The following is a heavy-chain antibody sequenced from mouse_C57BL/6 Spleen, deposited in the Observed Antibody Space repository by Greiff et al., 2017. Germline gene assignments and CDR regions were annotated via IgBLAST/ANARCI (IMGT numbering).Heavy chain of an antibody. D-gene: IGHD2-3*01. CDR2: IYPGDGDT. CDR3: ARGPLYDGYSAWFAY. CDR1: GYAFSSYW. J-gene: IGHJ3*01. Sequence: QVQLKESGAELVKPGASVKISCKASGYAFSSYWMNWVKQRPGKGLEWIGQIYPGDGDTNYNGKFKGKATLTADKSSSTAYMQLSSLTSEDSAVYFCARGPLYDGYSAWFAYWGQGTLVTVSA. V-gene: IGHV1-80*01.